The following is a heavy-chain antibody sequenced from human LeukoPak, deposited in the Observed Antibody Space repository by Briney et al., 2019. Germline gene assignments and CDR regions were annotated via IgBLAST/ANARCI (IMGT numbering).Heavy chain of an antibody. Sequence: GGSLRLSCAASGFTFSTFVMTWVRQGPGKGLEWVSSIGESGGSTYYADSVKGRFTISRDNSKNTLYLQMNSLRDEDTAVYYCAKGRLRELNDCWGQGTLVTVSS. CDR2: IGESGGST. CDR3: AKGRLRELNDC. D-gene: IGHD1-7*01. J-gene: IGHJ4*02. CDR1: GFTFSTFV. V-gene: IGHV3-23*01.